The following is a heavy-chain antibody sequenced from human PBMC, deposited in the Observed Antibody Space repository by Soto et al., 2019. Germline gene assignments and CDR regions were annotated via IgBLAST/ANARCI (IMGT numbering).Heavy chain of an antibody. Sequence: SETLSLTCTVSGGSISSSSYYWGWIRQPPGKGLEWIGSIYYSGSTYYNPSLKSRVTISVDTSKNQFSLKLSSVTAADTAVYYCARPPPVRYFDWLLDHDAFDIWGQGTMVTVSS. D-gene: IGHD3-9*01. V-gene: IGHV4-39*01. J-gene: IGHJ3*02. CDR1: GGSISSSSYY. CDR3: ARPPPVRYFDWLLDHDAFDI. CDR2: IYYSGST.